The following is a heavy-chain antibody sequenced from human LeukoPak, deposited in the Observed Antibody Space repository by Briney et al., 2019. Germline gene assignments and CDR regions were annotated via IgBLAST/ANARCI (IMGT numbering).Heavy chain of an antibody. CDR3: ASTVLGYCSGGSCPYFDY. D-gene: IGHD2-15*01. Sequence: SETLSLTCAVYGGSFSGYYWSWIRQPPGKGLEWIGEINHSGSTNYNPSLKSRVTISVDTSKNQFSLKLSSVTAADTAVYYCASTVLGYCSGGSCPYFDYWGQGTLVTVSS. J-gene: IGHJ4*02. CDR2: INHSGST. CDR1: GGSFSGYY. V-gene: IGHV4-34*01.